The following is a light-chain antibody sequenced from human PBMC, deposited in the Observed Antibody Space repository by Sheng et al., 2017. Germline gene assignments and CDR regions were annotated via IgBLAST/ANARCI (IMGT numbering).Light chain of an antibody. CDR3: QTWDSNTAWV. V-gene: IGLV3-1*01. CDR1: KLGIS. Sequence: SYELSQPPSVSVSPGQSASITCSGDKLGISMLAGISRRQASPLCWSSIKITSGPPGIPERFSGSTLGTQPTLTISGTQPMDEADYYCQTWDSNTAWVFGGGTKLTVL. J-gene: IGLJ3*02. CDR2: KIT.